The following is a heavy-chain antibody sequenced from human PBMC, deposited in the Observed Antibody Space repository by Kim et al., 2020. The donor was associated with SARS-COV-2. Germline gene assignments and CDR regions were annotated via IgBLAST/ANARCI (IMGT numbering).Heavy chain of an antibody. D-gene: IGHD6-19*01. CDR3: ARDVPTAFSYSSGWYNSELMLYYYGMDV. Sequence: ASVKVSCKASGYTFTSYGISWVRQAPGQGLEWMGWISAYNGNTNYAQKLQGRVTMTTDTSTSTAYMELRSLRSDDTAVYYCARDVPTAFSYSSGWYNSELMLYYYGMDVWGQGTTVTVSS. CDR1: GYTFTSYG. J-gene: IGHJ6*02. CDR2: ISAYNGNT. V-gene: IGHV1-18*01.